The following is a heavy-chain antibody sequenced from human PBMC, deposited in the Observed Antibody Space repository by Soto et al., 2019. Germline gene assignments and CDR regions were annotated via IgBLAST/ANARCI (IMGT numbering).Heavy chain of an antibody. CDR2: IIPIFGTP. V-gene: IGHV1-69*06. Sequence: QVQLVQSGAEVKKPGSSVMVSCKASGGTFSSYGISWVRQAPGQGLEWMGGIIPIFGTPNYAQKFQGRVTITADKSTSTAYMELYSLRSEDTAVYNCAADLRLGELAYYGLDVWGQGTTVTVS. J-gene: IGHJ6*02. CDR1: GGTFSSYG. D-gene: IGHD3-16*01. CDR3: AADLRLGELAYYGLDV.